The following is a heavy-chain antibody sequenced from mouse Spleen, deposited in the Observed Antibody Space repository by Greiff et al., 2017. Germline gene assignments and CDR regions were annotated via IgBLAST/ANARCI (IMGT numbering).Heavy chain of an antibody. CDR3: ARSETGSWFAY. J-gene: IGHJ3*01. Sequence: QVQLQQPGAELVKPGASVKLSCKASGYTFTSYWMHWVKLRPGQGLEWIGMIHPNSGSTNYNEKFKSKATLTVDKSSSTAYMQLSSLTSEDSAVYYCARSETGSWFAYWGQGTLVTVSA. CDR2: IHPNSGST. V-gene: IGHV1-64*01. D-gene: IGHD4-1*01. CDR1: GYTFTSYW.